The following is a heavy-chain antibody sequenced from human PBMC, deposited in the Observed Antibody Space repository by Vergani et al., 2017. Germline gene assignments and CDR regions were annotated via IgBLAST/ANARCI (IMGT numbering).Heavy chain of an antibody. V-gene: IGHV3-49*04. CDR1: GFSFGDYA. J-gene: IGHJ4*02. CDR2: SRNKAYGGTT. D-gene: IGHD5-18*01. CDR3: SRGRGYSFGYSDY. Sequence: EVQLVESGGGLVPPGRSLRLSCAASGFSFGDYAMTWVRPAPGKGLEWVAFSRNKAYGGTTEYAASVKGRFTISRDDSKRLAYLQLSGLKTEDTAVYFCSRGRGYSFGYSDYWGQGTLVTVSS.